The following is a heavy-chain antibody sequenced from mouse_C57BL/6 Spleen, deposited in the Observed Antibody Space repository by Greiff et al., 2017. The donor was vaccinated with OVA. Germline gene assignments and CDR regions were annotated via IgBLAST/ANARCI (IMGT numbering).Heavy chain of an antibody. D-gene: IGHD1-1*01. V-gene: IGHV1-81*01. J-gene: IGHJ2*01. CDR3: ARSRSTTVGGDY. CDR1: GYTFTSYG. Sequence: VQLQQSGAELARPGASVKLSCKASGYTFTSYGISWVKQRTGQGLEWIGEIYPRSGNTYYNEKFKGKATLTADKSSSTAYMELRSLTSEDSAVYVCARSRSTTVGGDYWGKGTTLTVSS. CDR2: IYPRSGNT.